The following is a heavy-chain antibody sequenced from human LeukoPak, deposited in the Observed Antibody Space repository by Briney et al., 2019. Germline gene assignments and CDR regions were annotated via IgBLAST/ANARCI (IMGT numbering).Heavy chain of an antibody. CDR2: VYYSGST. V-gene: IGHV4-59*01. D-gene: IGHD3-10*01. CDR1: GDSFEHYF. Sequence: SETLSLTCTVSGDSFEHYFWSWIRQPPGKGLEWIGYVYYSGSTDYSPSLKSRLTISADTSKNQFSLKLSSVTAADTAVYYCASHRRSHGSEYWGQGTLVTVSS. J-gene: IGHJ4*02. CDR3: ASHRRSHGSEY.